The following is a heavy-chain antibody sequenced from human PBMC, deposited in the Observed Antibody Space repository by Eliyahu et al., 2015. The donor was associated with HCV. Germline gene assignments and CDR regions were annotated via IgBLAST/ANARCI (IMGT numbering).Heavy chain of an antibody. CDR3: VRSDQTYYGLDV. V-gene: IGHV1-46*03. CDR1: GYTFTKYY. J-gene: IGHJ6*02. CDR2: INPNSSNT. D-gene: IGHD2-2*01. Sequence: QVQLVQSGAEVKRPGASVKVSCKASGYTFTKYYMHWVRQAPGQGLEWMGIINPNSSNTIYAQKFQGRVTMTRDTSTSTGYIQLSSLKSEDTAVYYCVRSDQTYYGLDVWGQGTAVTVSS.